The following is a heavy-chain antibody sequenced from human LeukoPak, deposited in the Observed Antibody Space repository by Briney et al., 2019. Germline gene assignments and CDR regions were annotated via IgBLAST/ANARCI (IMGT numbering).Heavy chain of an antibody. Sequence: GGSLRLSCAASGFTFSIYSMNWVRQAPGKGLEWVSSISSSSSYIYYADSVKGRFTISRDNAKNSLYLQMNSLRAEDTAVYYCAKDQLNRFCSGGSCSITHDYWGQGTLVTVSS. CDR1: GFTFSIYS. J-gene: IGHJ4*02. CDR3: AKDQLNRFCSGGSCSITHDY. CDR2: ISSSSSYI. D-gene: IGHD2-15*01. V-gene: IGHV3-21*04.